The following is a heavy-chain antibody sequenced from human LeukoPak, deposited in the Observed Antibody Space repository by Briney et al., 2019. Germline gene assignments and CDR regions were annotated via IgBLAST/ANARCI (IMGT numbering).Heavy chain of an antibody. V-gene: IGHV3-23*01. CDR1: GFTFSSYS. D-gene: IGHD4-17*01. CDR3: AKDPNGDYVGAFDS. CDR2: IHGSGETT. J-gene: IGHJ3*02. Sequence: GGSLRLSCAASGFTFSSYSMNWVRQAPGKGLEWVSGIHGSGETTYYADSVKGRFTISRDNSREMLYLQMNSLRVEDTAVYYCAKDPNGDYVGAFDSWGQGTMVTVSS.